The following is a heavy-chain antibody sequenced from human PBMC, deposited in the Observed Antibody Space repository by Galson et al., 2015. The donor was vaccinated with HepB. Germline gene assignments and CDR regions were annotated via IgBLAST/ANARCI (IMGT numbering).Heavy chain of an antibody. CDR1: GFTFSSYS. CDR2: IISSSSTI. D-gene: IGHD6-6*01. Sequence: SLRLSCAASGFTFSSYSMNWVRQAPGKGLEWVSYIISSSSTIYYADSVKGRFTISRDNAKNSLYLQMNSLRDEDTAVYYCARFPRGGYSSSLFYFDYWGQGTLVTVSS. J-gene: IGHJ4*02. V-gene: IGHV3-48*02. CDR3: ARFPRGGYSSSLFYFDY.